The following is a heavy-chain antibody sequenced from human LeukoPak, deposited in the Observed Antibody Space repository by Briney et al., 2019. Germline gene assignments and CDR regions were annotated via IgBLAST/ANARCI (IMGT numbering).Heavy chain of an antibody. CDR1: GFTFSDYH. Sequence: GGSLRLSCAASGFTFSDYHMSWIRQAPGKGLEWVSYISSSGSTIYYADSVKGRFTISRDNAKNSLYLQMNSLRAEDTAVYYCARGGVLWVSANLFDYWGQGTLVTVSS. CDR2: ISSSGSTI. V-gene: IGHV3-11*01. D-gene: IGHD2/OR15-2a*01. J-gene: IGHJ4*02. CDR3: ARGGVLWVSANLFDY.